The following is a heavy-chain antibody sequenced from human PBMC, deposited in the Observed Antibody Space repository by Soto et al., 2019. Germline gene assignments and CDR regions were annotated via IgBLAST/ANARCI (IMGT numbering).Heavy chain of an antibody. J-gene: IGHJ5*02. Sequence: PGGSLRLSCAASGFTFSSYDMHWVRQATGKGLEWVSAIGTAGDTYYPGSVKGRFTISRENAKNSLYLQMNSLRAGDTAVYYCARGIAVAESRYNWFDPWGQGTLVTVSS. D-gene: IGHD6-19*01. V-gene: IGHV3-13*01. CDR2: IGTAGDT. CDR1: GFTFSSYD. CDR3: ARGIAVAESRYNWFDP.